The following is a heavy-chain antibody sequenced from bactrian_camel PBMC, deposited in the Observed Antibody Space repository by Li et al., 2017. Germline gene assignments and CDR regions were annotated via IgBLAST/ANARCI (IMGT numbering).Heavy chain of an antibody. J-gene: IGHJ4*01. V-gene: IGHV3S6*01. CDR1: GYVYSSFC. Sequence: HVQLVESGGGSVQAGGSLRLSCAASGYVYSSFCTGWFRLAPGKEREGVASIYTNGDGTYYADSVKGRFTISQDSAQNHLYLQMNNLEPEDTTMYYCASGCRQYLSRWNSRRYLNWGQGTQVTVS. CDR3: ASGCRQYLSRWNSRRYLN. CDR2: IYTNGDGT. D-gene: IGHD3*01.